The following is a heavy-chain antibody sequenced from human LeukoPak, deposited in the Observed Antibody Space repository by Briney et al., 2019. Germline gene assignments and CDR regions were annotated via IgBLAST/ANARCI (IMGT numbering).Heavy chain of an antibody. J-gene: IGHJ4*02. CDR1: GGSISSYY. D-gene: IGHD6-13*01. V-gene: IGHV4-4*07. CDR2: LYSSGST. Sequence: AETLSLTCTVSGGSISSYYWSWIRQPAGKGLEWIGRLYSSGSTNYNPSLKSRVSMSVDTSKNQFSLKLSSVTVADTAVYFCARYGYSSSAFDYWGQGTLVTVSS. CDR3: ARYGYSSSAFDY.